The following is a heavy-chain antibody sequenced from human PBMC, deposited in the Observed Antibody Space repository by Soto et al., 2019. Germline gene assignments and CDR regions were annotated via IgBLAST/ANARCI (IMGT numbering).Heavy chain of an antibody. J-gene: IGHJ4*02. CDR2: LSGGGGTT. V-gene: IGHV3-23*01. Sequence: EVQLLESGGGLVQPGGSLRVSCAASGFSFSSYGMSWVRQAPGKGLEWVSALSGGGGTTYYADPVKGRFTISRDNSKNTVYLQMSSLRAEDTAVYFCAKNGPQSTYSSSSTDLDYWGQGTLVTVSS. CDR1: GFSFSSYG. CDR3: AKNGPQSTYSSSSTDLDY. D-gene: IGHD6-6*01.